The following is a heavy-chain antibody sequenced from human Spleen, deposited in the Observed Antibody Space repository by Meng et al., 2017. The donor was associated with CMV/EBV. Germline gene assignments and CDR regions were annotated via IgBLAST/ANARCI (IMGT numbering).Heavy chain of an antibody. J-gene: IGHJ4*02. Sequence: GSLRLSCAVYGGSFSGYYWSWIRQPPGKGLEWIGEINHSGNTNYNPSLKSRVTISVGTSRNQFSLKLSSVTAADTAVYYCASGISSPGAQGWGRGTLVTVSS. V-gene: IGHV4-34*01. CDR3: ASGISSPGAQG. CDR2: INHSGNT. CDR1: GGSFSGYY. D-gene: IGHD6-13*01.